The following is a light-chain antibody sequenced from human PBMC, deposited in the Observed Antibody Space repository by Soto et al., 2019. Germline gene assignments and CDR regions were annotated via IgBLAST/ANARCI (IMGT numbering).Light chain of an antibody. CDR3: CSYAGSRNWV. Sequence: QSALTQPASVSGSPGQSITISCTGTSSDVGSYNLVSWYQQHPGKAPKLMIYEDNKRPSGVSNRFSGSKSGNTASLTISGLQAEDEADYYCCSYAGSRNWVFGGGTQLTVL. CDR1: SSDVGSYNL. J-gene: IGLJ3*02. CDR2: EDN. V-gene: IGLV2-23*01.